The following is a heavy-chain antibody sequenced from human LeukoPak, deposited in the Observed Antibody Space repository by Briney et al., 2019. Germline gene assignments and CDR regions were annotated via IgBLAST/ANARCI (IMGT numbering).Heavy chain of an antibody. CDR2: IRYDGINK. Sequence: GGSLRLSCAASGFTFSTHGMHWVRQAPGKGLEWVAFIRYDGINKYYADSVKGRFTISRDSFKNTLYLQMNSLRPEDTAVYYCARDPSSGWYLKGWFDPWGQGTLVTVSS. J-gene: IGHJ5*02. CDR1: GFTFSTHG. V-gene: IGHV3-30*02. CDR3: ARDPSSGWYLKGWFDP. D-gene: IGHD6-19*01.